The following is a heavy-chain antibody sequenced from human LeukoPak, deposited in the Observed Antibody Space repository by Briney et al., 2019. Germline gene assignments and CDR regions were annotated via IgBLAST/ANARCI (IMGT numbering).Heavy chain of an antibody. CDR2: IYYSGST. D-gene: IGHD4-17*01. V-gene: IGHV4-59*01. J-gene: IGHJ4*02. CDR3: ARGTVTMDY. CDR1: GGSISSYY. Sequence: SETLSLTCTVSGGSISSYYWSRIRQPPGKGLEWIGYIYYSGSTKYNPALKSRVTISIDSSKNQSSLNLSSVTAADTAVYYCARGTVTMDYWGRGTLVTVSS.